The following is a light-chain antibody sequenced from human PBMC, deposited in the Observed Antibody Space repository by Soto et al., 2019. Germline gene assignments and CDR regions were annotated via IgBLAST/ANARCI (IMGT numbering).Light chain of an antibody. CDR1: SSNIGAGYD. Sequence: QSVLAQPPSVSGAPGQRVTISCTGSSSNIGAGYDVHWYQQLPGTAPQVLIDGNTNRPSGVPDRFSGSRSGTSASLVITGLQTEDEADYYCQSYDGSLSGDVFGTGTKVTVL. CDR2: GNT. J-gene: IGLJ1*01. V-gene: IGLV1-40*01. CDR3: QSYDGSLSGDV.